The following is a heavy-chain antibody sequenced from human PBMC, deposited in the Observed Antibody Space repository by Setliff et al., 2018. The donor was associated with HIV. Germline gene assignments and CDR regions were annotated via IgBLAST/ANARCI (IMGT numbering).Heavy chain of an antibody. CDR3: ARSIYGSGTYPLDI. CDR2: MYYTGNT. J-gene: IGHJ4*02. D-gene: IGHD3-10*01. V-gene: IGHV4-4*07. CDR1: DGSTTGYH. Sequence: LSLTCSVSDGSTTGYHWNWIRQSAEKGLEWIGRMYYTGNTDYNPSLKSRAIMSIDRSRNQFSLKVHSVTAADTAVYYCARSIYGSGTYPLDIWGQGILVTVSS.